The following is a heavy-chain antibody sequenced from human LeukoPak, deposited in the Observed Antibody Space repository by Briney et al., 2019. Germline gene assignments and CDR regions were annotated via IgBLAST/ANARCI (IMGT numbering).Heavy chain of an antibody. V-gene: IGHV1-2*04. CDR2: INPNSGGT. D-gene: IGHD6-19*01. J-gene: IGHJ5*02. CDR3: ARASPGIAVAGTEGWFDP. CDR1: GYTFTGYY. Sequence: ASVKVSCKASGYTFTGYYMHWVRQAPGQGLEWMGCINPNSGGTNYAQKFQGWVTMTRDTSISTAYMELSRLRSDDTAVYYCARASPGIAVAGTEGWFDPWGQGTLVTVSS.